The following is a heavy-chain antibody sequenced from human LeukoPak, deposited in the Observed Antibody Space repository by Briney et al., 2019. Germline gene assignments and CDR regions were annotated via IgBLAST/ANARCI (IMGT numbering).Heavy chain of an antibody. J-gene: IGHJ5*02. Sequence: GGSLRLSCAASGFTFSSYAMSWVRQAPGKGLEWVSAISGSGGSTYYADSVKGRFTISRHNSKNTLYLQMSSLRAEDTAVYYCANFIAAAGTWFDPWGQGTLVTVSS. CDR2: ISGSGGST. CDR3: ANFIAAAGTWFDP. V-gene: IGHV3-23*01. D-gene: IGHD6-13*01. CDR1: GFTFSSYA.